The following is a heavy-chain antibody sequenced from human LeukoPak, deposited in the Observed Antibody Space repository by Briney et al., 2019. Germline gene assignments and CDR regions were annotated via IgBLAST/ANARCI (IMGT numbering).Heavy chain of an antibody. CDR1: GGSISSGGYY. Sequence: PSQTLSLTCTVSGGSISSGGYYWSWIRQHPGKGLEWIGYIYYSGSTYYNPSLKSRVTISVDTSKNQFSLKLSSVTAVDTAMYYCARVSRSQWYFDYWGQGTLVTVSS. CDR3: ARVSRSQWYFDY. CDR2: IYYSGST. D-gene: IGHD1-26*01. J-gene: IGHJ4*02. V-gene: IGHV4-31*03.